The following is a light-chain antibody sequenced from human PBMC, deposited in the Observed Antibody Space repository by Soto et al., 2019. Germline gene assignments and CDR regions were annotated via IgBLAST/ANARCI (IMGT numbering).Light chain of an antibody. CDR2: KVS. Sequence: DVVMTQSPLSLPVTLGHPASISCRSSQSLVYSDGNTYLNWVQQRPRQSPWRRIYKVSNRDSGVPDRFSGSVQGTDFTRKISRVGAEDGGVYYCEQGTHGPPGFTFGPGTDVDIK. J-gene: IGKJ3*01. V-gene: IGKV2-30*01. CDR3: EQGTHGPPGFT. CDR1: QSLVYSDGNTY.